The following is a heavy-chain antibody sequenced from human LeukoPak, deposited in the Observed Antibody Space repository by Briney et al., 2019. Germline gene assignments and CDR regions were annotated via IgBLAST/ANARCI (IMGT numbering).Heavy chain of an antibody. Sequence: GGSLRLSCAASGFTFTNYWMTWVRQAPGKRLEWLADIKPDETEKYYIDSVKGRFTISRDNAKNSLYLQMKSLRAEDTAVYYCARDSIGITTYDSYFDYWGQGTLVTVSS. V-gene: IGHV3-7*01. D-gene: IGHD3-22*01. CDR2: IKPDETEK. CDR3: ARDSIGITTYDSYFDY. CDR1: GFTFTNYW. J-gene: IGHJ4*02.